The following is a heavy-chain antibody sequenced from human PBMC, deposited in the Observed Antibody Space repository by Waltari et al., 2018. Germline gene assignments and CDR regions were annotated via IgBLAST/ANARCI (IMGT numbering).Heavy chain of an antibody. Sequence: EVQLVESGGGLVKPGGSLRLSCAASGFTFSSYSMNWVRQAPGQGLEWVSSISSSISYIYYADSVKGRFTISRDNAKNSLYLQMNSLRAEDTAVYYCASPLNYDYVWGELSYFDYWGQGTLVTVSS. D-gene: IGHD3-16*02. J-gene: IGHJ4*02. CDR1: GFTFSSYS. CDR3: ASPLNYDYVWGELSYFDY. V-gene: IGHV3-21*03. CDR2: ISSSISYI.